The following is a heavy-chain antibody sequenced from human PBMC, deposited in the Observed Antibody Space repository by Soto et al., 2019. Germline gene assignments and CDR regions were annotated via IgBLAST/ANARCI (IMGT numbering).Heavy chain of an antibody. CDR1: GFTFDDYA. J-gene: IGHJ3*02. D-gene: IGHD2-15*01. CDR2: ISWNSGSI. CDR3: AKIMVVAATLGAFDI. V-gene: IGHV3-9*01. Sequence: EVQLVESGGGLVQPGRSLRLSCAASGFTFDDYAMHWVRQAPGKGLEWVSGISWNSGSIGYADSVKGRFTISRDNAKNSLYLQMNSLRAADTALYYCAKIMVVAATLGAFDIWGQGTMVTVSS.